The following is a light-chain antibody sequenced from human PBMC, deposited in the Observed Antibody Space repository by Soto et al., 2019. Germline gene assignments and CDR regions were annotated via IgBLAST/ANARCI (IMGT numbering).Light chain of an antibody. CDR3: MQGLHVPLFT. Sequence: DVVMTQSPLSLSVTPGEPASISCRSSQSLLHTNGYTYLDWYLQKPGQSPQLLIYLGFNRASGVPDRFSGSGSGTDFTLKISRVEAEDVGVYYCMQGLHVPLFTFGPGTKVDFK. V-gene: IGKV2-28*01. CDR1: QSLLHTNGYTY. J-gene: IGKJ3*01. CDR2: LGF.